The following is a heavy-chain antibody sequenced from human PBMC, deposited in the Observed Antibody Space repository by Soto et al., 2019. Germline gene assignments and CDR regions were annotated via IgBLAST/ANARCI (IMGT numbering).Heavy chain of an antibody. V-gene: IGHV4-59*08. D-gene: IGHD1-26*01. CDR3: ARRYGGNLDY. CDR1: GGSICSYY. Sequence: SETLSLTCTVSGGSICSYYWSWIRQPPGKGLEWIGYIYYSGSTNYNPSLKSRVTISVDTSKNQFSLKLSSVTAADTAVYYCARRYGGNLDYWGQGTLVTVSS. J-gene: IGHJ4*02. CDR2: IYYSGST.